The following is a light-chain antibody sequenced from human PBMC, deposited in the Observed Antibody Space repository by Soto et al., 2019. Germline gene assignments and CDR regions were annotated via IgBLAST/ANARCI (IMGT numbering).Light chain of an antibody. CDR3: QQSYSIPPT. CDR1: QSISSY. V-gene: IGKV1-39*01. Sequence: DIQMTQSPSSLSASVGDRVTITCRASQSISSYLNWYRQKPGKAPELLIYAASTLQSGVPSRFSGRRSGTDFTLTISSLQPEDFATYYCQQSYSIPPTFGPGTKVDIK. J-gene: IGKJ3*01. CDR2: AAS.